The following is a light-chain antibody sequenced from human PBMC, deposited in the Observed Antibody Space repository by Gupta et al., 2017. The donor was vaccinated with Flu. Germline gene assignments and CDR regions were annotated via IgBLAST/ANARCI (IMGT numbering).Light chain of an antibody. CDR2: DIT. CDR1: SADVGGYNY. J-gene: IGLJ2*01. V-gene: IGLV2-11*01. Sequence: QSALTKPRSVSGSPGQSVTISCTGTSADVGGYNYVSWYQHNPGKSPKLMIYDITERPFGVPNRFSGSKSGDTASLTISGLQAEDEAYYYCCSFAGRYTSIFGGGTKLTVL. CDR3: CSFAGRYTSI.